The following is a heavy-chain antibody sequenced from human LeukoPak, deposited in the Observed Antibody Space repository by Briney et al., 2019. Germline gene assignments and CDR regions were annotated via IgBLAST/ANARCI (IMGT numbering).Heavy chain of an antibody. J-gene: IGHJ3*02. CDR3: ARATLYCNSTSCYVHDAFDI. V-gene: IGHV3-21*01. CDR1: GFTFSSYS. Sequence: GGSLRLSCAASGFTFSSYSMNWVRQAPGKGLEWVSSISSSSSYIYYADSVKGRFTISRDNAKNSLYLQMNSLRAEDTAVYYCARATLYCNSTSCYVHDAFDIWGQGTMVTVSS. CDR2: ISSSSSYI. D-gene: IGHD2-2*01.